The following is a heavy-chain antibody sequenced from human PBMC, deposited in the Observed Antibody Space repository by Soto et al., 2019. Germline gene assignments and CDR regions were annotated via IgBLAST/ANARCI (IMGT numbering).Heavy chain of an antibody. J-gene: IGHJ4*02. CDR2: IIPMFGTP. CDR3: ARIGVSSGHESPDFDS. D-gene: IGHD3-16*01. CDR1: GVTFNRQD. Sequence: ASVKVSCKASGVTFNRQDMRWVRQAPGQGLEWMGGIIPMFGTPHYAEKFQDRVTITADESTGTAYLELSSLTSEDTAVYYCARIGVSSGHESPDFDSWGQG. V-gene: IGHV1-69*13.